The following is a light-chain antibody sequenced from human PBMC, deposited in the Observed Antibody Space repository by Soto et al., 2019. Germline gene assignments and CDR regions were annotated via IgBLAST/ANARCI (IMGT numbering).Light chain of an antibody. V-gene: IGLV1-47*01. J-gene: IGLJ2*01. CDR3: TVWDYSLRGRL. Sequence: QSVLTHPPSASGTPGQRFTIACSGSISNIESNFVYWYQQFPGTAPRLLIYRNNQRPSGVPDRFSGSKSGTSASLAISALRSEDEADYYCTVWDYSLRGRLFVGGTKVTVL. CDR1: ISNIESNF. CDR2: RNN.